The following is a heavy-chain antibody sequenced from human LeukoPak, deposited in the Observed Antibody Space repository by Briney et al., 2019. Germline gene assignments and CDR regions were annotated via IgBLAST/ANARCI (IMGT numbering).Heavy chain of an antibody. CDR3: ARNYGGITDY. CDR2: IYYSGST. V-gene: IGHV4-59*08. Sequence: PSETLSLTCTVSGGSISNYYWSWIRQPPGKGLEWIGYIYYSGSTNYNPSLKSRVTISVDTSKNQFSLKLSSVTAADTAVYYCARNYGGITDYWGQGTLVTVSS. CDR1: GGSISNYY. J-gene: IGHJ4*02. D-gene: IGHD4-23*01.